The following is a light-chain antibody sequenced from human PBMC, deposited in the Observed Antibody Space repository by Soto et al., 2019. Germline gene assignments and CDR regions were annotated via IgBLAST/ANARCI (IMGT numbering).Light chain of an antibody. CDR1: QSVSGSY. CDR2: GAS. Sequence: EIVLTQSPATLSSFPGDRVTVSCRASQSVSGSYLAWYQQKPGQAPRLLVYGASSRASGIPDRFSGSGSGTDFTLTISRLEPEDFAVYYCQQYGSSPWTFGQGTKVDIK. CDR3: QQYGSSPWT. J-gene: IGKJ1*01. V-gene: IGKV3-20*01.